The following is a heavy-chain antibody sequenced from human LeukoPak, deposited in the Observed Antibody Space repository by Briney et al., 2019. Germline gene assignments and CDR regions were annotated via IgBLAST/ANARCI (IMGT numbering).Heavy chain of an antibody. D-gene: IGHD6-13*01. CDR2: IIPIFGTA. V-gene: IGHV1-69*13. Sequence: ASVKVSCKASGGTFSSYAISWVRQAPGQGLEWMGGIIPIFGTANYAQKFQGRVTITADESTSTAYMELSSLRSEDTAVYYCARDRSIAAAGTSYYYGMDVWGQGTTVTVSS. J-gene: IGHJ6*02. CDR3: ARDRSIAAAGTSYYYGMDV. CDR1: GGTFSSYA.